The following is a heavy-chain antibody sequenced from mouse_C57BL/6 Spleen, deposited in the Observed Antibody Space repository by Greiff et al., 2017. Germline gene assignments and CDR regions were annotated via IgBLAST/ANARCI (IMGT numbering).Heavy chain of an antibody. CDR1: GFSFNTYA. CDR2: IRSKSNNYAT. V-gene: IGHV10-1*01. D-gene: IGHD1-1*02. CDR3: VSHYGLTSWFAY. Sequence: EVKLVESGGGLVQPKGSLKLSCAASGFSFNTYAMNWVRQAPGKGLEWVARIRSKSNNYATYYADSVKDRFTISRDDSESMLYLQMNNLKTEDTAMYYCVSHYGLTSWFAYWGQGTLVTVSA. J-gene: IGHJ3*01.